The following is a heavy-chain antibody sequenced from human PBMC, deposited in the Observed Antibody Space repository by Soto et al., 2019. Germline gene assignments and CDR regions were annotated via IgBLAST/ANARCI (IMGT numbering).Heavy chain of an antibody. CDR3: AKDFTSSWYPGY. V-gene: IGHV3-11*01. CDR2: ISSSGSTI. CDR1: GFTFSDYY. J-gene: IGHJ4*02. Sequence: PGGSLRLSCAASGFTFSDYYMSWIRQAPGKGLEWVSYISSSGSTIYYADSVKGRFTISRDNLKNTLYLQMNSLRAEDTAVYYCAKDFTSSWYPGYWGQGTLVTVSS. D-gene: IGHD6-13*01.